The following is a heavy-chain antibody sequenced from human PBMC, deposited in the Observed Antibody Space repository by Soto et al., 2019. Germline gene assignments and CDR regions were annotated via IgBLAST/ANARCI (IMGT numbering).Heavy chain of an antibody. D-gene: IGHD3-3*01. CDR2: IDPNSGGT. V-gene: IGHV1-2*04. CDR3: ARGATIFGVVIYYYYGMDV. Sequence: ASVKVSCKASGYTFTGYYMHWVRQAPGQGLEWMGWIDPNSGGTNYAQKFQGWVTMTRDTSISTAYMELSRLRSDDTAVYYCARGATIFGVVIYYYYGMDVWGQGTTVTVSS. J-gene: IGHJ6*02. CDR1: GYTFTGYY.